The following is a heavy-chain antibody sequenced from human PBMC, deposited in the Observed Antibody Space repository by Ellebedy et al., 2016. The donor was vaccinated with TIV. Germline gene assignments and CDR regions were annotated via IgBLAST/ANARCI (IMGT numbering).Heavy chain of an antibody. J-gene: IGHJ3*02. CDR1: GGSISSYY. D-gene: IGHD3-10*01. CDR3: ARVLVRGVIFGAFDI. V-gene: IGHV4-59*01. Sequence: SETLSLXCTVSGGSISSYYWSWIRQPPGKGLEWIGYIYYSGSTNYNPSLKSRVTISVDTSKNQFSLKLSSVTAADTAVYYCARVLVRGVIFGAFDIWGQGTMVTVSS. CDR2: IYYSGST.